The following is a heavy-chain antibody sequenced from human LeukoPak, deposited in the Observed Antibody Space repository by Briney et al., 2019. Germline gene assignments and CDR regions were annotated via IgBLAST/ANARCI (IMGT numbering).Heavy chain of an antibody. Sequence: GGSLRLSCAASGFTFSSYGMHWVRQAPGKGLEWVAFIRYDGSNKYYADSVKGRFTISRDNSKNTLYLQMNSLRAEDTAVYYCAKVAEVGATGYYYYMDVWGKGTTVTISS. D-gene: IGHD1-26*01. CDR1: GFTFSSYG. CDR3: AKVAEVGATGYYYYMDV. J-gene: IGHJ6*03. CDR2: IRYDGSNK. V-gene: IGHV3-30*02.